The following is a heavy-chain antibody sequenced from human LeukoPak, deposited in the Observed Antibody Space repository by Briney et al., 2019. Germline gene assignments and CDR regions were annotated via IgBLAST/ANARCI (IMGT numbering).Heavy chain of an antibody. CDR2: IYYSGST. J-gene: IGHJ3*02. CDR3: ATGPYCGGDCTVGAFDI. Sequence: SETLSLTCTVSGGSISSHYWSWIRQPPGKGLEWIGYIYYSGSTNYNPSLKSRVTISVDTSKNQFSLKLSSVTAAGTAVYYCATGPYCGGDCTVGAFDIWGQGTMVTVSS. CDR1: GGSISSHY. D-gene: IGHD2-21*02. V-gene: IGHV4-59*11.